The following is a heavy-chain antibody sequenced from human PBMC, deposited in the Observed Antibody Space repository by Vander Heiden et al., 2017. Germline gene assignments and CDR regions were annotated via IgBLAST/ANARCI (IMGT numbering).Heavy chain of an antibody. CDR1: GGSIISYY. Sequence: QVQLQESGPGLVKPSETLSLTCTVSGGSIISYYWSWIRQPPGKGLEWIGYIYYMGSTNDNPSLKSRVTISVDTSKNQFSMKMSSVTAADTAVYYCARDGEAFDYWGQGTMVTVYS. CDR2: IYYMGST. J-gene: IGHJ4*02. CDR3: ARDGEAFDY. V-gene: IGHV4-59*01.